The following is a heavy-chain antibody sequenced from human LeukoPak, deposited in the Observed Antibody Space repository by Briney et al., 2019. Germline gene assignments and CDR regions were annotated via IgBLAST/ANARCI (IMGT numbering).Heavy chain of an antibody. CDR2: ISWNSGSI. CDR3: TKGSFFDSSAWLDY. J-gene: IGHJ4*02. V-gene: IGHV3-9*01. CDR1: GFTFHDYA. Sequence: PGGSLRLSCAASGFTFHDYAMHWVRQAPGKGLEWVSGISWNSGSIGYADSVKGRFTFSRDNAKNSLFLQMDSLRAEDTAFYYCTKGSFFDSSAWLDYWGPGTLVTVSS. D-gene: IGHD3-22*01.